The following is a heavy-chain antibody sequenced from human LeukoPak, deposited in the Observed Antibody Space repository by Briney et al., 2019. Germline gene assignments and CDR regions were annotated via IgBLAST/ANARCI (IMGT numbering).Heavy chain of an antibody. V-gene: IGHV4-59*01. J-gene: IGHJ6*02. CDR3: ARVKGSSWGYYYYGMDV. CDR2: IYYSGST. CDR1: GGSISSYY. D-gene: IGHD6-13*01. Sequence: PSETLSLTCTVSGGSISSYYWSWIRQPPGKGLEWIGYIYYSGSTNYNPSLKSRVTISVDTSKNQFSLKLSSVTAADTAVYYCARVKGSSWGYYYYGMDVWGQGTTVNVSS.